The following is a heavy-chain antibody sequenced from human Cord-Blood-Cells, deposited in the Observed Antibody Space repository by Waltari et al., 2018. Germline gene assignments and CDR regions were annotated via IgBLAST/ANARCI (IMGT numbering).Heavy chain of an antibody. CDR2: IYYSGST. CDR3: ARGGGYCSSTSCYAFDI. V-gene: IGHV4-59*01. D-gene: IGHD2-2*01. CDR1: GGSISSYY. Sequence: QVQLQESGPGLVKPSETLSLTGTVSGGSISSYYWSWIRQPPGKGLEWIGYIYYSGSTNYNPSLKSRVTISVDTSKNQFSLKLSSVTAADTAVYYCARGGGYCSSTSCYAFDIWGQGTMVTVSS. J-gene: IGHJ3*02.